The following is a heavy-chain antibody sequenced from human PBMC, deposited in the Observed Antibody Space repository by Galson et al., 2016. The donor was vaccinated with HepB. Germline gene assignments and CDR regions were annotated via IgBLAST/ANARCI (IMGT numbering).Heavy chain of an antibody. V-gene: IGHV3-66*02. CDR1: GFTVSSDY. J-gene: IGHJ4*02. CDR3: ARAPLEMATIQRGYFDY. Sequence: SLRLSCAASGFTVSSDYMNWVRQAPGKGLEWVSVIYSGGTTYYADSVKGRFTISRDNSKNTLYLQMNSLRAEDTAVYYCARAPLEMATIQRGYFDYWGQGTLVTASS. D-gene: IGHD5-24*01. CDR2: IYSGGTT.